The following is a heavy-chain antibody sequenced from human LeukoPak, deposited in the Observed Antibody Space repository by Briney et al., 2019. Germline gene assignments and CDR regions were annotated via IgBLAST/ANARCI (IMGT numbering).Heavy chain of an antibody. J-gene: IGHJ4*02. D-gene: IGHD3-16*01. CDR3: ATPLIGQGVSLGY. CDR2: IIPIFGTA. V-gene: IGHV1-69*13. Sequence: SVKVSCKASGGTFSSYAISWVRQAPGQGLEWMGGIIPIFGTANYAQKFQGRVTITADESTSTAYMELRSLRSDDTAVYYCATPLIGQGVSLGYWGQGTLVTVSS. CDR1: GGTFSSYA.